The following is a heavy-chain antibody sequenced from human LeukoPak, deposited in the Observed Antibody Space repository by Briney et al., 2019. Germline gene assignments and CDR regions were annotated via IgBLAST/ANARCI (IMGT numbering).Heavy chain of an antibody. D-gene: IGHD3-22*01. Sequence: SETLSLTCTVSGGPISSSSYYWGWIRQPPGKGLEWIGSIYYSGSTYYNPSLKSRVTISVDTSKNQFSLKLSSVTAADTAVYYCASLEYYYDSSGYYFRYWGQGTLVTVSS. J-gene: IGHJ4*02. CDR1: GGPISSSSYY. CDR3: ASLEYYYDSSGYYFRY. CDR2: IYYSGST. V-gene: IGHV4-39*01.